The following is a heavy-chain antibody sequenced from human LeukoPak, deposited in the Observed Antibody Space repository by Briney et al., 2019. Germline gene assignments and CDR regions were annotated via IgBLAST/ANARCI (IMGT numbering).Heavy chain of an antibody. Sequence: GGSLRLSCAASGFTFSSYDMSWVRQAPGKGLEWVTTLRSSGGSTYYGDSVKGRFTISRDNSKNTLYLQMNSLRAEDTAVYYCAKTRPLDSSSWSHGDYWGQGTLVTVSS. J-gene: IGHJ4*02. D-gene: IGHD6-13*01. CDR2: LRSSGGST. CDR3: AKTRPLDSSSWSHGDY. V-gene: IGHV3-23*01. CDR1: GFTFSSYD.